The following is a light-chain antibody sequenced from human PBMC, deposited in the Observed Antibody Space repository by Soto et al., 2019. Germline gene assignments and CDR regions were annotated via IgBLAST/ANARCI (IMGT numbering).Light chain of an antibody. CDR2: DAS. CDR1: QYISTY. J-gene: IGKJ5*01. CDR3: QQSYDTPT. V-gene: IGKV1-39*01. Sequence: DIQMTQSPSSLAASEGDRVTIICRASQYISTYLNWYQQKPGKAPNLLIYDASSLEGGVPSRFSGSGSGTEFPLTISSLQPEDFATYYCQQSYDTPTFGQGTRLEIK.